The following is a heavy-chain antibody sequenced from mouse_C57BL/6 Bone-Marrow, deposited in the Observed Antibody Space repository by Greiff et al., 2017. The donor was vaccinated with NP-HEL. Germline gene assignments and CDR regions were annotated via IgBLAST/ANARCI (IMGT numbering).Heavy chain of an antibody. CDR3: TTMITTKNYFDY. J-gene: IGHJ2*01. CDR2: IDPENGDT. Sequence: EVQLVESGAELVRPGASVKLSCTASGFNIKDDYMHWVKQRPEQGLEWIGWIDPENGDTEYASKFQGKATITADTSSNTAYLQLSSLTSEDTAVYYCTTMITTKNYFDYWGQGTTLTVSS. CDR1: GFNIKDDY. D-gene: IGHD2-4*01. V-gene: IGHV14-4*01.